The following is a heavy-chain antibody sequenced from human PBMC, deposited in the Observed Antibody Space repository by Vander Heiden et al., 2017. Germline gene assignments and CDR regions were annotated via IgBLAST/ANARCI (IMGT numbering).Heavy chain of an antibody. CDR2: ISSSSSYI. CDR3: ARDVWALMDV. D-gene: IGHD3-16*01. V-gene: IGHV3-21*01. Sequence: EVQLVESGGGLVKPGGSLSLSCAASGFTFSSYSMNWVRQAPGKGLEWVSSISSSSSYIYYADSVKGRFTISRDNAKNSLYLQMNSLRAEDTAVYYCARDVWALMDVWGQGTTVTVSS. J-gene: IGHJ6*02. CDR1: GFTFSSYS.